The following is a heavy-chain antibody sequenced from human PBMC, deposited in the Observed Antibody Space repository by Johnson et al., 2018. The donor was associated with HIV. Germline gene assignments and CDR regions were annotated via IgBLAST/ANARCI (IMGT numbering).Heavy chain of an antibody. V-gene: IGHV3-11*04. CDR3: ARDRGYWDAFDI. CDR2: LSSSGTSV. J-gene: IGHJ3*02. D-gene: IGHD3-22*01. CDR1: GFTFSDYY. Sequence: QVQLVESGGGLVKPGGSLRLSCAASGFTFSDYYMSWSRQTPGTGLEWVSSLSSSGTSVYYADSVKGRFSISRDNAKHSLYLQMNSLRAEDTAVYYCARDRGYWDAFDIWGQGTMVTVSS.